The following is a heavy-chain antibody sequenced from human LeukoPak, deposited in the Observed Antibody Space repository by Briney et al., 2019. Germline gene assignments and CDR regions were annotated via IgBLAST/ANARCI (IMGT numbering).Heavy chain of an antibody. J-gene: IGHJ6*02. CDR1: GGSFSGYY. V-gene: IGHV4-34*01. Sequence: PSETLSLTCAVYGGSFSGYYWSWIRQPPGKGLEWIGEINHSGSTNYNPSLKSRVTISVDTSKNQFSLKLSSVTAADTAVYYCASRYYGMDVWGQGTTVTLSS. CDR3: ASRYYGMDV. CDR2: INHSGST.